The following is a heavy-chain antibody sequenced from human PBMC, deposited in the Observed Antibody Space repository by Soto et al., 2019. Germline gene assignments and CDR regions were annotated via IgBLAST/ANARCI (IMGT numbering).Heavy chain of an antibody. Sequence: QVQLVESGGXVVQPGXSLRLSCAASGFTFRNYGMHWVRQAPGKGLEWLAVIWYDGSNKYYADSVKGRFTISRDNSKNTLYLEMNSLRDEDTAVYYCARDVRSRRYDLWGQGTLVIVSS. D-gene: IGHD3-10*02. V-gene: IGHV3-33*01. CDR3: ARDVRSRRYDL. J-gene: IGHJ5*02. CDR2: IWYDGSNK. CDR1: GFTFRNYG.